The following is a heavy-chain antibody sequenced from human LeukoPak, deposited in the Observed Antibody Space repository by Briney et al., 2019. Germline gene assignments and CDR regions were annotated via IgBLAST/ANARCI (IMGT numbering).Heavy chain of an antibody. V-gene: IGHV3-30-3*01. Sequence: PGGSLRLSCAASGVTFSSYAMHWVRQAPGKGLEWVAVISYDGSNKYYADSVKGRFTISRDNSKNTLYLQMNSLRAEDTAVYYCAREHGGYFDYWGQGTLVTVSS. CDR2: ISYDGSNK. D-gene: IGHD3-3*01. CDR3: AREHGGYFDY. CDR1: GVTFSSYA. J-gene: IGHJ4*02.